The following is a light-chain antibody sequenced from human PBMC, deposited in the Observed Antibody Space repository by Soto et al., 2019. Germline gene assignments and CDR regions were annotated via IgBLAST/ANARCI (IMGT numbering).Light chain of an antibody. CDR2: GAS. Sequence: EIVMTQSPVILSVSPGGRAILSCRASQSVSSYLAWYRQKPGQAPRLLIYGASNRATGIPARFSRSGSGTAFTTPISSLLSEDYSVYYCQQYNSWPPLTFGGGTKVEIK. CDR1: QSVSSY. J-gene: IGKJ4*01. CDR3: QQYNSWPPLT. V-gene: IGKV3D-15*01.